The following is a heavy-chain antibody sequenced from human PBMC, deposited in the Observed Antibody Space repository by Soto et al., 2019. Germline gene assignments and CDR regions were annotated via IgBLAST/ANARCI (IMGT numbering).Heavy chain of an antibody. CDR3: ARDGAAAGQVYDY. CDR2: ISRSSSSI. CDR1: GFTFSSYN. V-gene: IGHV3-48*02. J-gene: IGHJ4*02. D-gene: IGHD6-25*01. Sequence: EVQVVESGGGLVQPGGSLRLSCAASGFTFSSYNMNWVRQAPGKGLEWVSHISRSSSSIYYADSVKGRFTISRDDAKNSLYLQMNSLRDEDTAVYYCARDGAAAGQVYDYWGQGTLVTVSS.